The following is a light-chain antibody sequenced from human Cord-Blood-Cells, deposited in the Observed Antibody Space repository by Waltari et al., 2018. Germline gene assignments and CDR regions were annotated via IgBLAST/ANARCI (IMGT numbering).Light chain of an antibody. CDR3: CSYAGSSTVV. CDR1: SSDVGSYNL. V-gene: IGLV2-23*01. CDR2: EGS. Sequence: QSALTQPASVSGSPGRSITISCTGTSSDVGSYNLVSWYQQHPGKAPKLMIYEGSKRPSGVSNRFSGSKSGNTASLTISGRQAEDEADYYCCSYAGSSTVVFGGGTKLTVL. J-gene: IGLJ2*01.